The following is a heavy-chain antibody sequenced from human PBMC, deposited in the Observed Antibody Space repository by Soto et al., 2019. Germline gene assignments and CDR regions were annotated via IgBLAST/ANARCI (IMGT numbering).Heavy chain of an antibody. J-gene: IGHJ4*02. Sequence: GASVKVSCAASGFTFSNYAVTWVRQAPGKGLEWVSTISGSGGSTYYADSVKGRFTISRDNSKNTLYLQMNSLRAEDTAVYYCAKDQGSSWYEIDYWGQGTLVTVSS. D-gene: IGHD6-13*01. CDR1: GFTFSNYA. CDR3: AKDQGSSWYEIDY. V-gene: IGHV3-23*01. CDR2: ISGSGGST.